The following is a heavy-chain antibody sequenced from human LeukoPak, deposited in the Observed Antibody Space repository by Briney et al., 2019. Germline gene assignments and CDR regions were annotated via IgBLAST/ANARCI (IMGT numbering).Heavy chain of an antibody. CDR2: ISGSGGDT. J-gene: IGHJ4*02. D-gene: IGHD6-19*01. Sequence: GSLRLPCAASGFTFRSYAIYWVRQAPGKGLEWVSGISGSGGDTYFADSVKGRFTISRDNSKNTVFLQMDSLRAEDTAVYYCAKTTAGYSSGRYPGWPTDYWGQGTLVTVSS. CDR3: AKTTAGYSSGRYPGWPTDY. CDR1: GFTFRSYA. V-gene: IGHV3-23*01.